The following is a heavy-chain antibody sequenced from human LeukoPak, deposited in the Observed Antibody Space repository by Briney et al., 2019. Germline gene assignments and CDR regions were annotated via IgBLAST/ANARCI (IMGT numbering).Heavy chain of an antibody. CDR3: ARGLENFDC. V-gene: IGHV1-2*06. CDR1: GYTFTGSY. CDR2: INPNSGGT. Sequence: ASVMLSCKASGYTFTGSYMHWVRQAPGQGLEWVGRINPNSGGTSFAQKFQGSVTMTRDTSISTAYMKLSRLRSDDTAVYYCARGLENFDCWGQGTLVTVSS. J-gene: IGHJ4*02. D-gene: IGHD4-11*01.